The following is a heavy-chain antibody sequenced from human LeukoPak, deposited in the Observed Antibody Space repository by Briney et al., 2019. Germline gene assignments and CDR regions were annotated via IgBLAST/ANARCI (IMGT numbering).Heavy chain of an antibody. CDR1: GYTFTGYY. CDR2: INPNSGGT. CDR3: ARGGIVPGATADAFEI. V-gene: IGHV1-2*02. Sequence: ASVKVSCKASGYTFTGYYVDWVRQAPGQGLEWMGWINPNSGGTNYAKKSQGRVTMTRDTSISIVYMELSRLKSDDTALYYCARGGIVPGATADAFEIWGQGTAVTVSS. D-gene: IGHD2-2*01. J-gene: IGHJ3*02.